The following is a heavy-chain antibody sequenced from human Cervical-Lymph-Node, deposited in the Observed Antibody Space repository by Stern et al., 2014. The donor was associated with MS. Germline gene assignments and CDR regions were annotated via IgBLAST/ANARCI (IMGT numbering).Heavy chain of an antibody. CDR3: MGVGDAMHV. CDR1: GFRLSNSG. J-gene: IGHJ6*02. Sequence: VQLVESGGGVVQPWRSLTLSCAASGFRLSNSGMHWVRQAPGKGLEWVAVMSFVGGNKKYGDSVKGRFSISRDMANNTLFLQMNSLRPEDTAVYYCMGVGDAMHVWGQGTTVIVSS. CDR2: MSFVGGNK. V-gene: IGHV3-30*03.